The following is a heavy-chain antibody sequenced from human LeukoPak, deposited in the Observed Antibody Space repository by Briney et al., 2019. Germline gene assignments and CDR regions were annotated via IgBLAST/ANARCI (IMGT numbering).Heavy chain of an antibody. Sequence: SETLSLTCTASGGSISSYYWSWIRQPPGKGLEWIGYIYYSGSTNYNPSLKSRVTISVDTSKNQFPLKLSSVTAADTAVYYCAGLLWFGELSYFDYWGQGTLVTVSS. CDR2: IYYSGST. J-gene: IGHJ4*02. CDR3: AGLLWFGELSYFDY. D-gene: IGHD3-10*01. CDR1: GGSISSYY. V-gene: IGHV4-59*08.